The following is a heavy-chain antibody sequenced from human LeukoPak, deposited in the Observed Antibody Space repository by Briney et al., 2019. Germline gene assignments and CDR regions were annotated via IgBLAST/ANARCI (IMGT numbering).Heavy chain of an antibody. J-gene: IGHJ6*03. CDR3: ARVTYGSGSYRYYYYYMDV. Sequence: PGGSLRLSCAASGFTFDTYGMHWVRQAPGKGLEWVSFIRYDGSNKYYSDSVKGRFTISRDNSKNTLYLQMNSLRAEDTAVYYCARVTYGSGSYRYYYYYMDVWGKGTTVTISS. D-gene: IGHD3-10*01. CDR1: GFTFDTYG. CDR2: IRYDGSNK. V-gene: IGHV3-30*02.